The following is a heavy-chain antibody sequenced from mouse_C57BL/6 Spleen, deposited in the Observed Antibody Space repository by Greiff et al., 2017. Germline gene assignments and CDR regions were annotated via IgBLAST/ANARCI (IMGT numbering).Heavy chain of an antibody. CDR1: GYTFTSYT. Sequence: VQLQESGAELARPGASVKMSCKASGYTFTSYTMHWVKQRPGKGLEWIGYINPSSGYTKYNQKFKDKATLTADKSSSTAYMQLSSLTSEDSAVYYCARGGYYAMDYWGQGTSVTVSS. CDR3: ARGGYYAMDY. CDR2: INPSSGYT. V-gene: IGHV1-4*01. J-gene: IGHJ4*01.